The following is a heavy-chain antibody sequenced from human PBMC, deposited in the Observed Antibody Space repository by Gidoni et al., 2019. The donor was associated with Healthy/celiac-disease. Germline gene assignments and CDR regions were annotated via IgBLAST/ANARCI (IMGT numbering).Heavy chain of an antibody. D-gene: IGHD1-1*01. V-gene: IGHV3-23*01. CDR2: ISGSGGST. J-gene: IGHJ4*02. Sequence: EVQLLESGGGLVQPGGSLRLSCAASGFTFRSYAMSWVRQAPGKGLEWFSAISGSGGSTYYADSVKGRFTISRDNSKNTLYLQMNSLRAEDTAVYYCAITNNWNRPLHFDYWGQGTLVTVSS. CDR1: GFTFRSYA. CDR3: AITNNWNRPLHFDY.